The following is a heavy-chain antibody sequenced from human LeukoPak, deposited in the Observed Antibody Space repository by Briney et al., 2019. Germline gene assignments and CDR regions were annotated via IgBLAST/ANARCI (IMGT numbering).Heavy chain of an antibody. CDR3: ARNDSSGYFDY. D-gene: IGHD3-22*01. Sequence: SETLSLTCAVSDYSISRGDYWGWVRQPPGKGLEWIGSVYYSGSTHYSPSLKNRVTISVDTSKNQFSLKLRSVAAADTALYYCARNDSSGYFDYWGQGTLVTVSS. CDR2: VYYSGST. CDR1: DYSISRGDY. V-gene: IGHV4-38-2*01. J-gene: IGHJ4*02.